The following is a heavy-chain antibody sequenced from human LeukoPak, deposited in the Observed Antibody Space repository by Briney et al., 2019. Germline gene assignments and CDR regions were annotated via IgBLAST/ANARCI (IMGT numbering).Heavy chain of an antibody. V-gene: IGHV3-21*01. Sequence: SGGSLRLSCAASGFTFSSYSMNWVRQAPGKGLEWVSSISSSSSYIYYADSVKGRFTVSRDNAKNSLYLQMNSLRAEDTAVYYCARDRCSGGSCYSSVGYWGQGTLVTVSS. CDR1: GFTFSSYS. CDR2: ISSSSSYI. J-gene: IGHJ4*02. D-gene: IGHD2-15*01. CDR3: ARDRCSGGSCYSSVGY.